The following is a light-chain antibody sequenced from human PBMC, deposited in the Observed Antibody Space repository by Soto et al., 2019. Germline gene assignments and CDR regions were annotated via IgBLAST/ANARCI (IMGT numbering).Light chain of an antibody. Sequence: ENVLTQSAATLSLSPGERATLSCRASQSVISYLAWYQQKPGQAPRLLIYDASNRATGIPARFSGSGSGTDFTLTISSLEPEDSAIYYCQQRYNWPPITFGQGTRLEIK. V-gene: IGKV3-11*01. CDR3: QQRYNWPPIT. CDR1: QSVISY. J-gene: IGKJ5*01. CDR2: DAS.